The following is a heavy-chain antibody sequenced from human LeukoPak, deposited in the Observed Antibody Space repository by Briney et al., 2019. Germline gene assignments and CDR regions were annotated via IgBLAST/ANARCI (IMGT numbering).Heavy chain of an antibody. CDR2: VYYSGST. V-gene: IGHV4-39*07. CDR1: GASVSSTSNY. CDR3: ARDLRPGYSSRRWGVFDY. J-gene: IGHJ4*02. Sequence: SSETLSLTCTVSGASVSSTSNYWGWIRQPPGKGLEWIGNVYYSGSTYYNPSLKSRVTISLDTSKNQFSLKLSSVTAADTAVYYCARDLRPGYSSRRWGVFDYWGQGTLVTVSS. D-gene: IGHD6-13*01.